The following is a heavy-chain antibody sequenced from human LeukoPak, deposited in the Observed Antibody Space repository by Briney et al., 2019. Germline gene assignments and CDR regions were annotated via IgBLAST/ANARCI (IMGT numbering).Heavy chain of an antibody. J-gene: IGHJ4*02. CDR1: GFTFDDYA. CDR2: ISWNSGSI. D-gene: IGHD6-13*01. Sequence: GGSLRLSCAASGFTFDDYAMHWVRQTPGKGLEWVSGISWNSGSIGYADSVKGRFTISRDNAKNSLYLQMNSLRAEDTALYYCAKDIGERVYSSAGTGGYFDYWGQGTLVTVSS. V-gene: IGHV3-9*01. CDR3: AKDIGERVYSSAGTGGYFDY.